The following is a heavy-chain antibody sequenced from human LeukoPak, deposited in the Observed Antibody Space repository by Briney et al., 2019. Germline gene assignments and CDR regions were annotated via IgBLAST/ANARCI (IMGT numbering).Heavy chain of an antibody. CDR1: GGSISSYY. D-gene: IGHD3-10*02. CDR2: IYYSGST. V-gene: IGHV4-30-4*08. CDR3: ARGGLVQVTMSDAFDI. J-gene: IGHJ3*02. Sequence: PSETLSLTCTVSGGSISSYYWSWIRQPPGKGLEWIGYIYYSGSTYYNPSLKSRVTISVDTSKNQFSLKLSSVTAADTAVYYCARGGLVQVTMSDAFDIWGQGTMVTVSS.